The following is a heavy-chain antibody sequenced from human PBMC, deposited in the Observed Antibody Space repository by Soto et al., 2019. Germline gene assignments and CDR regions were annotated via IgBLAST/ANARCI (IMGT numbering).Heavy chain of an antibody. V-gene: IGHV4-59*01. D-gene: IGHD6-13*01. Sequence: QVQLQESGPGLVKPSETLSLTCTVSGGSISGYYWSWIRQPPGKGLEWIGDIYYIGSTNYNPSLKGRVTISVDTSKNQFSLGLSSVTSADTAVYYCAREGIAAASGAFDIWGLGTMVTVSS. J-gene: IGHJ3*02. CDR3: AREGIAAASGAFDI. CDR2: IYYIGST. CDR1: GGSISGYY.